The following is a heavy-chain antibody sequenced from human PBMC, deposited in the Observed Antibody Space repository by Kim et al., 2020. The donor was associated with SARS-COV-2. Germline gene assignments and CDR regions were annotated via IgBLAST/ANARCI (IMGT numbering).Heavy chain of an antibody. CDR1: EFSFSSYG. CDR3: ASDTSGHLTTPFFDY. J-gene: IGHJ4*02. D-gene: IGHD2-8*01. V-gene: IGHV3-21*01. CDR2: ISSSSKYI. Sequence: GGSLRLSCAASEFSFSSYGMSWVRQAPGKGLEWVSFISSSSKYIYYADSVKGRFTISRDNTKNSLYLQMNSLRAEDTAVYYCASDTSGHLTTPFFDYWGQGTLAT.